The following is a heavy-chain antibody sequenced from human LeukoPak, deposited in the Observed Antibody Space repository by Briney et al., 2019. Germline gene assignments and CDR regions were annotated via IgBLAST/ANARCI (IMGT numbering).Heavy chain of an antibody. Sequence: PSETLSLTCAVSGGSISNNNYYWAWIRQPPGKGLECIGSIYYSGSPYYNPSLKSRVTISVDTSKNQFSLRLSSVTAADTAVYYCARGKAEHFSYFYDSSGYPLLYFDSWGQGTLVTASS. D-gene: IGHD3-22*01. CDR3: ARGKAEHFSYFYDSSGYPLLYFDS. J-gene: IGHJ4*02. V-gene: IGHV4-39*01. CDR1: GGSISNNNYY. CDR2: IYYSGSP.